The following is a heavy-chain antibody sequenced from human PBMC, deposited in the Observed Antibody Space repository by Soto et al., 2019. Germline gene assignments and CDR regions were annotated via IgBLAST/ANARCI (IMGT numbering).Heavy chain of an antibody. CDR2: INPNSGGT. J-gene: IGHJ5*02. V-gene: IGHV1-2*02. D-gene: IGHD6-13*01. CDR1: GYTFTGYY. Sequence: GASVKVSCKASGYTFTGYYMHWVRQAPGQGLEWMGWINPNSGGTNYAQKFQGRVTMTRDTSISTAYMELSRLRSDDTAVYYCARDERYXSSWYGGQGDPSNWFDPWGQGTLVTVSS. CDR3: ARDERYXSSWYGGQGDPSNWFDP.